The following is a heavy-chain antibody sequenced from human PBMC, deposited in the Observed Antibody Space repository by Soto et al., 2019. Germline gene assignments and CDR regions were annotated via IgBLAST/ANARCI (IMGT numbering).Heavy chain of an antibody. J-gene: IGHJ6*02. CDR2: ISSSSATI. Sequence: EVQLVESGGGLVQPGGSLRLSCTASGFAFSSYEMNWVRQAPGKGPEWVSYISSSSATIHYVDSGKGRFTISRDNAKNSVYLHMNSLRAEDSAVYYCARAAGMMTRGFHGMDVWGQGTTVTVSS. CDR3: ARAAGMMTRGFHGMDV. CDR1: GFAFSSYE. D-gene: IGHD3-10*01. V-gene: IGHV3-48*03.